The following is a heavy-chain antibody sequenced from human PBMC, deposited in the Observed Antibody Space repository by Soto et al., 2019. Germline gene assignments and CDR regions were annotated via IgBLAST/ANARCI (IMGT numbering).Heavy chain of an antibody. CDR1: GYTFTSYD. D-gene: IGHD6-13*01. Sequence: ASVKVSCKASGYTFTSYDINWVRQATGQGLEWMGWMNPNSGNTGYAQKFQGRVTMTRNTSISTAYMELSSLRSEDTAVYYCARVSAAAGTLYYYYMDVWGKGTTVTVSS. CDR3: ARVSAAAGTLYYYYMDV. V-gene: IGHV1-8*01. J-gene: IGHJ6*03. CDR2: MNPNSGNT.